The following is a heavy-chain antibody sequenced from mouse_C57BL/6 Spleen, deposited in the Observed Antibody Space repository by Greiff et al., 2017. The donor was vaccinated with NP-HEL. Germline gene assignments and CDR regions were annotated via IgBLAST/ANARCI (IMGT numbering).Heavy chain of an antibody. V-gene: IGHV1-52*01. CDR3: ARETGTEFAY. D-gene: IGHD4-1*01. CDR1: GYTFTSYW. J-gene: IGHJ3*01. CDR2: IDPSDSET. Sequence: QVHVKQPGAELVRPGSSVKLSCKASGYTFTSYWMHWVKQRPIQGLEWIGNIDPSDSETHYNQKFKDKATLTVDKSSSTAYMQLSSLTSEDSAVYYCARETGTEFAYWGQGTLVTVSA.